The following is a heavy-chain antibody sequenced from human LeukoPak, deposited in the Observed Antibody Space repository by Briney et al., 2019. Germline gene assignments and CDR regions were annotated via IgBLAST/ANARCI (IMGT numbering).Heavy chain of an antibody. D-gene: IGHD6-13*01. CDR3: ARDLFNRLSAGAFDI. Sequence: SETLSLTCTVSGASISSGSYYWNWIRQPAGKGLEWIGRIYTSGSTNFNPPLKSRVTISVDTSKNQFSLKLSSVTAADTAVYYSARDLFNRLSAGAFDIWGQGTMVTVSS. CDR2: IYTSGST. CDR1: GASISSGSYY. V-gene: IGHV4-61*02. J-gene: IGHJ3*02.